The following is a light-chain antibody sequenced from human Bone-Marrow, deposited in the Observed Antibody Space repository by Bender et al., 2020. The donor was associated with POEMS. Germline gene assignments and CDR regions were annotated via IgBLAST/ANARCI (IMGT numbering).Light chain of an antibody. Sequence: QSVLTQPPSVSGAPGQRVTISCAGSSSNIGAGYDVHWYQHLPGTAPKLLIYGNNNRPSGVPDRFSGSKSGTSASLAITGLQTEDEADYYCCSKASPGVVFGGGTKLTVL. CDR3: CSKASPGVV. CDR1: SSNIGAGYD. CDR2: GNN. V-gene: IGLV1-40*01. J-gene: IGLJ2*01.